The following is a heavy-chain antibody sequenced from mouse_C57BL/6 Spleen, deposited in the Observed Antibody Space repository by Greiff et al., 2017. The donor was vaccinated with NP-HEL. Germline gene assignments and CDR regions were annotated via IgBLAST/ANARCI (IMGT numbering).Heavy chain of an antibody. CDR3: AVYGSTFEGYFDV. Sequence: VQLQQSGPELVKPGASVKISCKASGYSFTGYYMNWVKQSPEKSLEWIGEINPSTGGTTYNQKFKAKATLTVDKSSSTAYMQLKSLTSEDSAVYYCAVYGSTFEGYFDVWGTGTTVTVSS. V-gene: IGHV1-42*01. CDR1: GYSFTGYY. J-gene: IGHJ1*03. CDR2: INPSTGGT. D-gene: IGHD1-1*01.